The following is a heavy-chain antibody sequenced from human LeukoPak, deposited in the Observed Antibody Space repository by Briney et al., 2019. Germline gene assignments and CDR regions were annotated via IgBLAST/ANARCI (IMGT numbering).Heavy chain of an antibody. V-gene: IGHV4-59*08. Sequence: PSETLSLTCTVSGGSISDYYWTWVRQSPGTGLEWIGYMDYSGSTAYNPSLKSRVTISIDTPKKHFSLQWSSVTAADTAIYFSARRKRGSGGPFDYWGQGTLVTVSS. J-gene: IGHJ4*02. CDR3: ARRKRGSGGPFDY. CDR1: GGSISDYY. CDR2: MDYSGST. D-gene: IGHD6-19*01.